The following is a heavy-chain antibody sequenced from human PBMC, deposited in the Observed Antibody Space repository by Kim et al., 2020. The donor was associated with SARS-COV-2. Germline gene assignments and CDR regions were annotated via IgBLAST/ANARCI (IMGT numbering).Heavy chain of an antibody. V-gene: IGHV3-15*01. Sequence: PVKGRFTISRDDSKNTLYLQMNSLKTEDTAVYYCTTPEGKWQLVDYGMDVWGQETTVTVSS. J-gene: IGHJ6*02. CDR3: TTPEGKWQLVDYGMDV. D-gene: IGHD6-6*01.